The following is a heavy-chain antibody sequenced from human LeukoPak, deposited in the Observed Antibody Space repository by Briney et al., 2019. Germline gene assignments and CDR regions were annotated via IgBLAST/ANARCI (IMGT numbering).Heavy chain of an antibody. D-gene: IGHD3-22*01. V-gene: IGHV1-69*06. J-gene: IGHJ6*03. CDR1: VGTFSSYA. Sequence: SVKVSCKASVGTFSSYAISWVRQPPGKGLEWMGGIIPIFGTANYAQKFQDRVTITADKSTSTAYMELSSLRSEDTAVYYCAREVVYYYDSSGLYYYYYYMDVWGKGTTVTVSS. CDR2: IIPIFGTA. CDR3: AREVVYYYDSSGLYYYYYYMDV.